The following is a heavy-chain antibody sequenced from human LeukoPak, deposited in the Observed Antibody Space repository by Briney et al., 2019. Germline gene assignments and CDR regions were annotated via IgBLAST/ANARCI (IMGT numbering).Heavy chain of an antibody. CDR2: INPNSGGT. Sequence: ASVKVSCKASGYTFTGYYMHWVRQAPGQGLEWMGWINPNSGGTNYAQKFQGRVTMTRDTSISTAYVELSRLRSDDTAVYYCASDLGADSSGIYYYYGMDVWGQGTTVTVSS. V-gene: IGHV1-2*02. CDR3: ASDLGADSSGIYYYYGMDV. D-gene: IGHD3-22*01. CDR1: GYTFTGYY. J-gene: IGHJ6*02.